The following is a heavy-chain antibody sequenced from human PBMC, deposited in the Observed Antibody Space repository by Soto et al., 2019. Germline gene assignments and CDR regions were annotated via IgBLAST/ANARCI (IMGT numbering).Heavy chain of an antibody. D-gene: IGHD4-17*01. J-gene: IGHJ4*02. Sequence: SQTLSLTCAISGDSVSSNSAAWNWIRQSPSRGLEWLGRTYYRSKWYNDYAVSVKSRITINPDTSKNQFSLQLNSETPEDTAVYYCARGHLDADYAAFDYWGPGTLVTVSS. CDR2: TYYRSKWYN. V-gene: IGHV6-1*01. CDR3: ARGHLDADYAAFDY. CDR1: GDSVSSNSAA.